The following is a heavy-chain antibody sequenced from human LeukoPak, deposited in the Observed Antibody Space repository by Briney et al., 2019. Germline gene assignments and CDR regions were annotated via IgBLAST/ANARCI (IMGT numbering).Heavy chain of an antibody. Sequence: PGGSLRLSCASSGFTFMNFGLHWLRRTPGKGLEWVAFIRYDGSLKDYADSVKGRFTVARENSKNTVSLQMNSLRPEDAAVYYCAKDAVALQDEYYFDSWGPGTLVTVSS. CDR3: AKDAVALQDEYYFDS. D-gene: IGHD2/OR15-2a*01. J-gene: IGHJ4*02. V-gene: IGHV3-30*02. CDR2: IRYDGSLK. CDR1: GFTFMNFG.